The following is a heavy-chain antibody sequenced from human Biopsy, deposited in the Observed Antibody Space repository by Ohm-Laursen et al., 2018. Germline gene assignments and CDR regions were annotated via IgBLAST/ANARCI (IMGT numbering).Heavy chain of an antibody. J-gene: IGHJ4*02. V-gene: IGHV1-69*05. D-gene: IGHD3-22*01. CDR1: GGTFNSYT. Sequence: SSVKVSCKTSGGTFNSYTINWVRQAPGRGLEWMGGIIPIFATPDYAQKFQVRVTMTTDTSTSTVYMELSSLSSEDTAVYYCAKNYDPLYYDTSGLFDYWGQGTLVTVSS. CDR2: IIPIFATP. CDR3: AKNYDPLYYDTSGLFDY.